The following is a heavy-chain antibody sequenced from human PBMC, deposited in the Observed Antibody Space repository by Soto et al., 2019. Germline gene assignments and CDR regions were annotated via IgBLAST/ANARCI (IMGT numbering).Heavy chain of an antibody. CDR1: GYTFTHYG. CDR3: ASDRSTSDV. J-gene: IGHJ6*02. Sequence: QVQLVQSGAEVKKPGASVKVSCKASGYTFTHYGISWVRQAPGQGLEWMGWISVYNGNTNYAQKFQDRVTMTTDTSTSTVYMELRSLRSDDTAVYDCASDRSTSDVWGQGTTVTVSS. CDR2: ISVYNGNT. V-gene: IGHV1-18*01. D-gene: IGHD2-2*01.